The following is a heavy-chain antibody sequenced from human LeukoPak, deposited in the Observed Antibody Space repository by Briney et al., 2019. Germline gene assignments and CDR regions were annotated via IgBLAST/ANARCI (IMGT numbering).Heavy chain of an antibody. J-gene: IGHJ4*02. CDR2: IYTSGST. CDR3: ARGDYDFWSGYLDY. Sequence: PSETLSLTCPGSGGSISSGSYYWSWLRQPAGKGLEWIGRIYTSGSTNYNPSLKSRVTISVGTSKNQFSLKLSSVTAADTAVYYCARGDYDFWSGYLDYWGQGTLVTVSS. D-gene: IGHD3-3*01. CDR1: GGSISSGSYY. V-gene: IGHV4-61*02.